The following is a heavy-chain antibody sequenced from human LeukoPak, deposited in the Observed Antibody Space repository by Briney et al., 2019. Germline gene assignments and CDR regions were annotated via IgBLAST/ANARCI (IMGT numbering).Heavy chain of an antibody. V-gene: IGHV3-23*01. Sequence: GGSLRLSCAASGFIFNTYAMSWVRQAPGKGLEWVSTIRGSGESTHYADSVQGRFTISRDNSLYTVYLQMDSLRGDDTAVYYCAKDRISYTTSPGELSHWGQGTLVIVSS. CDR1: GFIFNTYA. D-gene: IGHD3-10*01. J-gene: IGHJ4*02. CDR2: IRGSGEST. CDR3: AKDRISYTTSPGELSH.